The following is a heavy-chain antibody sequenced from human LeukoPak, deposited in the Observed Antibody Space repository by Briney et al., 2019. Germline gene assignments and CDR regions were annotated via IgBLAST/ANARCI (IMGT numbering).Heavy chain of an antibody. CDR3: ARRSSGSPPYYFDY. J-gene: IGHJ4*02. CDR2: INSDGSTT. Sequence: PGGSLRLSCAASGFTFSSYWMHWVRQAPGKGLVWVSRINSDGSTTNYADSVKGRFTISRDNAKNTLDLQMNSLRAEDTAVYYCARRSSGSPPYYFDYWGQGTLVTASS. CDR1: GFTFSSYW. D-gene: IGHD1-26*01. V-gene: IGHV3-74*01.